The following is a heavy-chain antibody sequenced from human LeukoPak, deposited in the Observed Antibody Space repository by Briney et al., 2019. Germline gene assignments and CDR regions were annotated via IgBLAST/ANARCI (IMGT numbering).Heavy chain of an antibody. CDR3: AKMPPIDYYDSSGYYYPGAFDI. D-gene: IGHD3-22*01. V-gene: IGHV3-23*01. J-gene: IGHJ3*02. CDR2: IIGSGGST. Sequence: GGSLRLSCAASGFTFSSYAMSWVRQAPGKGLEWVSAIIGSGGSTYYADSVKGQFTISRDNSKNTLYLQMNSLRAEDTAVYYCAKMPPIDYYDSSGYYYPGAFDIWGQGTMVTVSS. CDR1: GFTFSSYA.